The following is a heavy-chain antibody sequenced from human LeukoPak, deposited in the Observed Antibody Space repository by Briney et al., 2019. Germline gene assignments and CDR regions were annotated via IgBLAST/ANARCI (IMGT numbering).Heavy chain of an antibody. D-gene: IGHD3-22*01. J-gene: IGHJ4*02. Sequence: GGSLRLSCAASGFNFRGYGMHWVRQAPGKGLEWVTFIHYDGRNQYYADSVKGRFTISRDNSKNTLYLQMNSLRPEDTAVYYCAKAAYDSSGSWYYFNYWGQGTLVTVSS. V-gene: IGHV3-30*02. CDR2: IHYDGRNQ. CDR3: AKAAYDSSGSWYYFNY. CDR1: GFNFRGYG.